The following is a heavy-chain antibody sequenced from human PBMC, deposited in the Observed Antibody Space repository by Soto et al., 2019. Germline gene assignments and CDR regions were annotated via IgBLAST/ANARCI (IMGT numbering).Heavy chain of an antibody. V-gene: IGHV3-23*01. CDR3: ASIRGYSSSSYGEGDPYYFDY. CDR2: ISGSGGST. J-gene: IGHJ4*02. CDR1: GFTFSSYA. D-gene: IGHD6-6*01. Sequence: GGSLRLSCAASGFTFSSYAMSWVRQAPGKGLEWVSAISGSGGSTYYADSVKGRFTISRDNSKNTLYLQMNSLRAEDTAVYYCASIRGYSSSSYGEGDPYYFDYWGQGTLVTVSS.